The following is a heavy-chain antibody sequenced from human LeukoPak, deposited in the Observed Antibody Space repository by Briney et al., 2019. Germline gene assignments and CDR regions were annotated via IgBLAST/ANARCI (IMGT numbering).Heavy chain of an antibody. D-gene: IGHD6-19*01. Sequence: PSQTPSLTCAISGDSVSSNSAAWNWIRQSPSRGLEWLGRTYYRSKWYNDYAVSVKSRITINPDTSKNQFSLQLDSVTPEDTAVYYCARVAGIAVAGTGGWFDPWGQGTLVTVSS. CDR1: GDSVSSNSAA. J-gene: IGHJ5*02. V-gene: IGHV6-1*01. CDR3: ARVAGIAVAGTGGWFDP. CDR2: TYYRSKWYN.